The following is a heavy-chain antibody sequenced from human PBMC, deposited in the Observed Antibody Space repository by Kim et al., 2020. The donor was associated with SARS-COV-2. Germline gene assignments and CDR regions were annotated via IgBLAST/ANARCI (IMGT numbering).Heavy chain of an antibody. V-gene: IGHV4-39*07. CDR1: DDSLTSTTYF. J-gene: IGHJ4*02. CDR3: ARGSWGSAPFNY. Sequence: SETLSLICTVSDDSLTSTTYFWVWIRQPPGKGLEWIGTIHYSGSSYYNPSLKSRVTISVDKSNNQISLRLTSVTAADSALYYCARGSWGSAPFNYSGQGT. CDR2: IHYSGSS. D-gene: IGHD7-27*01.